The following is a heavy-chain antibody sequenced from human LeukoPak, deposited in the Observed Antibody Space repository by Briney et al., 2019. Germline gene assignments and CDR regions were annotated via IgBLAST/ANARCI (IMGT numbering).Heavy chain of an antibody. CDR3: ASSYSSSWYAGLDY. D-gene: IGHD6-13*01. Sequence: GGSLRLSCAASGFTFDDYAMHWVRQAPGKGLEWVSAISGSGGSTYYADSVKGRFTISRDNSKNTLYLQMNSLRAEDTAVYYCASSYSSSWYAGLDYWGQGTLVTVSS. J-gene: IGHJ4*02. V-gene: IGHV3-23*01. CDR1: GFTFDDYA. CDR2: ISGSGGST.